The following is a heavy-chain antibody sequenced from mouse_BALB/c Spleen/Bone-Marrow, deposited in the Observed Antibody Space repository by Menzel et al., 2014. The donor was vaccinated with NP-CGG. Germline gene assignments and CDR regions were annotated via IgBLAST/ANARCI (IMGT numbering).Heavy chain of an antibody. V-gene: IGHV5-17*02. CDR3: AIEGYYDY. J-gene: IGHJ2*01. CDR1: GFTFSSFG. CDR2: ISSGSSTI. Sequence: EVKLVESGGGLVQPGGSRKLSCAASGFTFSSFGMHWVRQAPEKGLEWVAYISSGSSTIYYADTVKGRFTISRGNPKNTLFLQMTSLRSEDTAMYYCAIEGYYDYWGQGTTLTVSS. D-gene: IGHD2-3*01.